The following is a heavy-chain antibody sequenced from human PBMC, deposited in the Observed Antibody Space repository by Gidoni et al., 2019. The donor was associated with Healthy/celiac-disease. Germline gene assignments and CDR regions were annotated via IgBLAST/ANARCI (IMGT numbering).Heavy chain of an antibody. V-gene: IGHV3-23*01. CDR3: AKDVVRFGELLPLATKSRYGMDV. J-gene: IGHJ6*02. CDR2: ISGSGGST. Sequence: EVQLLESGGGLVQPGGSLRPSCAASGFTFSSHAMSWVRQAPGKGLGWDSAISGSGGSTYYADSVKGRFTISRDNSKNTLYLQMNSLRAEDTAVYYCAKDVVRFGELLPLATKSRYGMDVWGQGTTVTVSS. D-gene: IGHD3-10*01. CDR1: GFTFSSHA.